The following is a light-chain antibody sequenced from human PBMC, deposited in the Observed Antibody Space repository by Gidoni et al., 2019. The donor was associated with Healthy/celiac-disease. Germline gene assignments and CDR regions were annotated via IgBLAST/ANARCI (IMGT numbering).Light chain of an antibody. V-gene: IGKV1-27*01. Sequence: DIQMTQSPSSLSAAVGDRVTITCRASQGISNYVAWYQQKPGKVPKLLIYAASTLQSGVPSRFSGRRSGTDFTLPIRSLQPEDVATYYCQKYNSAPRTFGQGTKVEIK. CDR3: QKYNSAPRT. CDR1: QGISNY. J-gene: IGKJ1*01. CDR2: AAS.